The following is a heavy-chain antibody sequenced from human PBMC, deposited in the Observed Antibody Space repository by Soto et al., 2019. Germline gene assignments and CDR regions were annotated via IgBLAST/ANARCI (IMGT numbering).Heavy chain of an antibody. CDR2: ISAYNGNT. Sequence: ASVKVSCKASGYTFTSYGISWVRQAPGQGLEWMGWISAYNGNTNYAQKLQGRVTMTTDTSTSTAYMELRSLRSDDTAVYYCASVSRPYCSGGSCSYHFWGQGTLVNVAS. V-gene: IGHV1-18*01. J-gene: IGHJ4*02. D-gene: IGHD2-15*01. CDR3: ASVSRPYCSGGSCSYHF. CDR1: GYTFTSYG.